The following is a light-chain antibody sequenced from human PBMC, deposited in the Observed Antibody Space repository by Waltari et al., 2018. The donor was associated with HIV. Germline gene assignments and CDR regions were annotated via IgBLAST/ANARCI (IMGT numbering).Light chain of an antibody. V-gene: IGLV1-47*01. CDR2: RNN. CDR3: AAWDDSLRGVV. Sequence: QSVLTQPPSASGTPGQRVTIHCSGSSSNIGSNYVYWYQQLPGMAPKLLIDRNNQRPSGVPDRFSGSKSGTSASLAISGLRSDDEADYYCAAWDDSLRGVVFGGGAKLTVL. CDR1: SSNIGSNY. J-gene: IGLJ2*01.